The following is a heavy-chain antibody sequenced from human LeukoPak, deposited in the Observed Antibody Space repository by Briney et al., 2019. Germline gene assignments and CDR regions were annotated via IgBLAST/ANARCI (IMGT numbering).Heavy chain of an antibody. V-gene: IGHV3-23*01. Sequence: PGGSLRLSCAASGFTFSSYAMSWVRQAPGKGLEWVSAISGSGGSTYYADSVKGRFTISRDNSKNTLYLQMNSLRAEDTAVYYCAKFREGIGSGHLDYWGQGTLVTVSS. CDR1: GFTFSSYA. CDR2: ISGSGGST. CDR3: AKFREGIGSGHLDY. J-gene: IGHJ4*02. D-gene: IGHD6-19*01.